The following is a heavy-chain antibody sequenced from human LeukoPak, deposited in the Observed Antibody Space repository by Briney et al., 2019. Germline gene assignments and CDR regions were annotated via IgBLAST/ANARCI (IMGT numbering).Heavy chain of an antibody. CDR3: ARVQSSGWYGS. V-gene: IGHV3-74*01. CDR1: GFTFSSSW. CDR2: INGDETST. Sequence: PGGSLRLSCAASGFTFSSSWMLWVRQTPGKGLVWVSRINGDETSTTYADSVKGRFTISRDNAKNTLYLQMNSLRVEDTAVYYCARVQSSGWYGSWGQGTLVTVSS. J-gene: IGHJ5*01. D-gene: IGHD6-19*01.